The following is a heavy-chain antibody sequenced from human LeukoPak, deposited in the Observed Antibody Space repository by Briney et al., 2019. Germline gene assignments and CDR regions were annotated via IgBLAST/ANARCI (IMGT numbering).Heavy chain of an antibody. J-gene: IGHJ4*02. CDR2: ISGSGGST. CDR1: GFTFNSYA. D-gene: IGHD3-22*01. Sequence: GGSLRLSCAASGFTFNSYAMSWVRQAPGKGLEWVSAISGSGGSTYYADSVKGRFTISRDNSKNTLYLQMNSLRAEDTAVYYCATRSGYYQPFDYWGQGTLVTVSS. CDR3: ATRSGYYQPFDY. V-gene: IGHV3-23*01.